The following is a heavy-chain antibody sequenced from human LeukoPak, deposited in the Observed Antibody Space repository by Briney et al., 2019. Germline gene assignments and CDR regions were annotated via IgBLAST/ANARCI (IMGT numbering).Heavy chain of an antibody. D-gene: IGHD6-19*01. CDR2: IYYSGTT. CDR1: GGSVSTTSYY. J-gene: IGHJ4*02. CDR3: ARRGRSVAGFDY. Sequence: SETLSLTCTVSGGSVSTTSYYWGWLRQPPGKGLAWIGSIYYSGTTYNNPSLTSRVTISVDTSKNQFSLKLSSVTAADMAIYYCARRGRSVAGFDYWGQETLVIVSS. V-gene: IGHV4-39*01.